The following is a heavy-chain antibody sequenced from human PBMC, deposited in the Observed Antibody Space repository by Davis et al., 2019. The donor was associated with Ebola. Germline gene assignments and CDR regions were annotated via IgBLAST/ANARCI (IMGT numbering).Heavy chain of an antibody. CDR3: ARARHSSPSAYFDL. CDR2: IYTSGST. Sequence: PSETLSLTCTVSGGSISSGSYYWSWIRQPAGKGLEWIGHIYTSGSTNYNPSLKSRVTISVDTSKNQFPLKLSSVTAADTAVYYCARARHSSPSAYFDLWGRGTLVTVSS. D-gene: IGHD6-13*01. CDR1: GGSISSGSYY. J-gene: IGHJ2*01. V-gene: IGHV4-61*09.